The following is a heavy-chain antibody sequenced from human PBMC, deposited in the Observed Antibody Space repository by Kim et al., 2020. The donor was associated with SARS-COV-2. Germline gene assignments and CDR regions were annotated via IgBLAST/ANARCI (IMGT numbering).Heavy chain of an antibody. CDR1: GFTFSSYS. V-gene: IGHV3-21*01. J-gene: IGHJ5*02. CDR2: ISSSSSYI. D-gene: IGHD6-13*01. CDR3: ARAIAAAVVPFDP. Sequence: GGSLRLSCAASGFTFSSYSMNWVRQAPGKGLEWVSSISSSSSYIYYADSVKGRFTISRDNAKNSLYLQMNSLRAEDTAVYYCARAIAAAVVPFDPWGQGTLVTVSS.